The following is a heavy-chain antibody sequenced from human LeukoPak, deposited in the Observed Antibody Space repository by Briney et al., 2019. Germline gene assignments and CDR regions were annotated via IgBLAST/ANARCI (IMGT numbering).Heavy chain of an antibody. Sequence: SETLSLTCAVYGGSFSDYFWGWIRQPPGKGLEWIGEINHSGRTYYNPSLKSRVTISVDTSKNQFSLKLSSVTAADTAVYYCARTFLSSSSSYFDYWGQGTLVTVSP. D-gene: IGHD6-6*01. CDR2: INHSGRT. CDR3: ARTFLSSSSSYFDY. J-gene: IGHJ4*02. V-gene: IGHV4-34*01. CDR1: GGSFSDYF.